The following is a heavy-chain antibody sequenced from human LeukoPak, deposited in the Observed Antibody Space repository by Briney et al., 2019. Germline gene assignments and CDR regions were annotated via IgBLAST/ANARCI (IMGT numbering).Heavy chain of an antibody. CDR1: GFTFSSYS. Sequence: GGSLRLSCAASGFTFSSYSMNWVRQAPGKGLEWVSSISSSGSTIYYADSVKGRFTISRDNAKNSLYLQMNSLRAEDTAVYYCARVASGSYSPPRYYYYYYMDVWGKGTTVTVSS. J-gene: IGHJ6*03. CDR3: ARVASGSYSPPRYYYYYYMDV. D-gene: IGHD1-26*01. V-gene: IGHV3-48*04. CDR2: ISSSGSTI.